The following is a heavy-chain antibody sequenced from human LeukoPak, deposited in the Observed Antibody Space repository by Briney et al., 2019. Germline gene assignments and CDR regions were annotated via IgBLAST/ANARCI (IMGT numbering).Heavy chain of an antibody. V-gene: IGHV4-39*07. D-gene: IGHD6-6*01. CDR3: ARDRSIAALPFDY. CDR1: GGSISSSSYY. Sequence: SETLSLTCTVSGGSISSSSYYWGWIRQPPGKGLEWIGSIYYSGSTYYNPSLKSRDTISVDTSKNQFSLKLSSVTAADTAVYYCARDRSIAALPFDYWGQGTLVTVSS. CDR2: IYYSGST. J-gene: IGHJ4*02.